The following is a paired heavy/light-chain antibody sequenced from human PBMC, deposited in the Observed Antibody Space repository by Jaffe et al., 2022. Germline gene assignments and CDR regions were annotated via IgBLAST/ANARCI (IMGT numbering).Light chain of an antibody. CDR1: QSLLHSNGYNY. CDR2: LGS. J-gene: IGKJ5*01. CDR3: MQALQTPVT. V-gene: IGKV2-28*01. Sequence: DIVMTQSPLSLPVTPGEPASISCRSSQSLLHSNGYNYLDWYLQKPGQSPQLLIYLGSNRASGVPDRFSGSGSGTDFTLKISRVEAEDVGVYYCMQALQTPVTFGQGTRLEIK.
Heavy chain of an antibody. Sequence: EVQLVESGGGLVQPGRSLRLSCAASGFTFDDYAMHWVRQAPGKGLEWVSGISWNSGSIGYADSVKGRFTISRDNAKNSLYLQMNSLRAEDTALYYCAKDIGEGWDIVVVPAAISFDYWGQGTLVTVSS. D-gene: IGHD2-2*01. V-gene: IGHV3-9*01. CDR3: AKDIGEGWDIVVVPAAISFDY. CDR1: GFTFDDYA. J-gene: IGHJ4*02. CDR2: ISWNSGSI.